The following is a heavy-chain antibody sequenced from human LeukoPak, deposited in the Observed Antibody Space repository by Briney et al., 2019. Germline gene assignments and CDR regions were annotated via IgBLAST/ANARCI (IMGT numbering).Heavy chain of an antibody. J-gene: IGHJ6*03. V-gene: IGHV4-59*01. CDR1: GGSISSYY. D-gene: IGHD6-6*01. Sequence: SETLSLTCTVSGGSISSYYWSWIRQPPGKGLEWIGYIYYSGSTNYNPSLKSRVTISADTSKNQFSLKLSSVTAADTAVYYCARARWYSSSREYYYYYYMDVWGKGTTVTVSS. CDR3: ARARWYSSSREYYYYYYMDV. CDR2: IYYSGST.